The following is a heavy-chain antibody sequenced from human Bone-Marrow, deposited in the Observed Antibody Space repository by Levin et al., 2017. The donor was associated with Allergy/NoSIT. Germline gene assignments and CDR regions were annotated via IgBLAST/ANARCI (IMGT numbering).Heavy chain of an antibody. Sequence: GASVKVSCLASGFTFSNFAMHWVRQAPGEGLTYVSAINSNGDSLYYADSVKGRFTISRDNSKNTLYLQMSSLRIEDTAVYYCVKGWGLERRASWFDPWGQGTLVTVSS. J-gene: IGHJ5*02. D-gene: IGHD1-1*01. CDR3: VKGWGLERRASWFDP. CDR2: INSNGDSL. V-gene: IGHV3-64D*06. CDR1: GFTFSNFA.